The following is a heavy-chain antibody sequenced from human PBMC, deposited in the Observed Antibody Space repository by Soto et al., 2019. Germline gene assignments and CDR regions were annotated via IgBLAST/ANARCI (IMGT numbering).Heavy chain of an antibody. Sequence: QVQLVQSGAEVKKPGSSVRVSCKASGDTFNFYSINWVRQAPGLGLEWMGRINPILSLSNYAPRFQGRVTMTADKSTTTAYMELSSLRSVDTAMYYCASSYGSGYRAFDSWGQGALVTVSS. CDR2: INPILSLS. D-gene: IGHD3-10*01. CDR1: GDTFNFYS. CDR3: ASSYGSGYRAFDS. V-gene: IGHV1-69*02. J-gene: IGHJ4*02.